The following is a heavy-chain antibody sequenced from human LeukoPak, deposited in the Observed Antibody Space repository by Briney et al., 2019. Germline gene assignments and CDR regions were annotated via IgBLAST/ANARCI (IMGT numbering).Heavy chain of an antibody. CDR2: TSDDGRKK. V-gene: IGHV3-30*01. Sequence: GGSLRLSCVAAGFTFSNFAIHWVRQGPGKGLEWVAVTSDDGRKKYYADSVKGRFTISRDNSKNTLYLQMNSLRTDDTAIYYCPRDRSYAVNQGGWLDPWGQGTLVSVSS. D-gene: IGHD2-2*01. CDR1: GFTFSNFA. J-gene: IGHJ5*02. CDR3: PRDRSYAVNQGGWLDP.